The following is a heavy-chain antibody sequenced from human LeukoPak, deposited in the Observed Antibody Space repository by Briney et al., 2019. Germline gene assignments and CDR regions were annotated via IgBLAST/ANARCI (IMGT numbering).Heavy chain of an antibody. J-gene: IGHJ4*02. D-gene: IGHD6-13*01. CDR2: LSGTGRST. V-gene: IGHV3-23*01. Sequence: GGSLRLSCAASGFTFSSYVMHWVRQAPGKGLEWVSALSGTGRSTYYTDSVRGRFTISRDNSKNTLFLQVNSLRAEDTAVYYCAKGGDSSSWIFDFWGQGTLVTVSS. CDR3: AKGGDSSSWIFDF. CDR1: GFTFSSYV.